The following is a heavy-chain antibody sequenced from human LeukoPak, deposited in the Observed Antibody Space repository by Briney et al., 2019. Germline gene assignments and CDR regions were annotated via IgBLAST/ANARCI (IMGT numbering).Heavy chain of an antibody. J-gene: IGHJ3*02. V-gene: IGHV3-15*01. CDR3: TTDLDYYDSSGYPIDI. CDR2: IKSKTDGGTT. D-gene: IGHD3-22*01. CDR1: GFTFSNAW. Sequence: NPGGSQRLSCAASGFTFSNAWMSWVRQAPGKGLEWVGRIKSKTDGGTTDYAAPVKGRFTISRDDSKNTLYLQMNSLKTEDTAVYYCTTDLDYYDSSGYPIDIWGQGTMVTVSS.